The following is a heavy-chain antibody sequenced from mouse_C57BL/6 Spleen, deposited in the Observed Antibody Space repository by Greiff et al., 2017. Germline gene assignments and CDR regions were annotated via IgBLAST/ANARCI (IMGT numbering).Heavy chain of an antibody. V-gene: IGHV1-55*01. CDR2: IYPGSGST. CDR1: GYTFTSYW. D-gene: IGHD3-2*02. Sequence: VQLKQPGAELVKPGASVKMSCKASGYTFTSYWITWVKQRPGQGLEWIGDIYPGSGSTNYNEKFKSKATLTVDTSSSTAYMQLSSLTSEDSAVYYCARGTAQAGMDYWGQGTSVTVSS. J-gene: IGHJ4*01. CDR3: ARGTAQAGMDY.